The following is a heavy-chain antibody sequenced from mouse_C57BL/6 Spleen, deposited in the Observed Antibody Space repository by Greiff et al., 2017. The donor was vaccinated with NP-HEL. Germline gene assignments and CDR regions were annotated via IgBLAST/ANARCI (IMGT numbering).Heavy chain of an antibody. CDR1: GYTFTSYW. CDR3: ARENYYGSSYRYYFDY. CDR2: INPSNGGT. J-gene: IGHJ2*01. Sequence: QVQLKESGTELVKPGASVKLSCKASGYTFTSYWMHWVKQRPGQGLEWIGNINPSNGGTNYNEKFKSKATLTVDKSSSTAYMQLSSLTSEDSAVYYCARENYYGSSYRYYFDYWGQGTTLTVSS. V-gene: IGHV1-53*01. D-gene: IGHD1-1*01.